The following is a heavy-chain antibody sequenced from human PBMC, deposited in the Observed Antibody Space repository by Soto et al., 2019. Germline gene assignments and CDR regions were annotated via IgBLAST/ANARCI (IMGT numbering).Heavy chain of an antibody. CDR2: IYYSGST. D-gene: IGHD3-3*01. V-gene: IGHV4-59*08. J-gene: IGHJ4*02. Sequence: SETLSLTCTVSGGSISSYYWSWIRQPPGKGLEWIGYIYYSGSTNYNPSLKSRVTISVDTSKNQFSLKLSSVTAADTAVYYCARPYDFWSGFYSSSPEPTPYFDYWGQGTLVTVSS. CDR1: GGSISSYY. CDR3: ARPYDFWSGFYSSSPEPTPYFDY.